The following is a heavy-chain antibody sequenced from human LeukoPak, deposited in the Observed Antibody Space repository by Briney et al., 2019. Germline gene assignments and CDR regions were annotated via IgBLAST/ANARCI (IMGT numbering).Heavy chain of an antibody. J-gene: IGHJ6*03. Sequence: ASVKVSCKASGYTFTGYYMHWVRQAPGQGLEWMGRINPNSGGTNYAQKFQGRGTMTRDTSISTAYMELSRLRSDDTAVYYCASFGPREGYYYYYMDVWGKGTTVTVSS. V-gene: IGHV1-2*06. D-gene: IGHD1-26*01. CDR2: INPNSGGT. CDR1: GYTFTGYY. CDR3: ASFGPREGYYYYYMDV.